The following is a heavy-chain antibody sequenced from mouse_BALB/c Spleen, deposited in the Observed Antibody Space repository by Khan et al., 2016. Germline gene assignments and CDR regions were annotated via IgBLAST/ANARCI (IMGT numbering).Heavy chain of an antibody. V-gene: IGHV14-3*02. Sequence: VQLQQSGAEFVKPGASVKLSCTASGFNIKDTYMYWVKQRPEQGLEWIGRIDPANGNSKYDPKFQGKATITADTSSNTAHRQLSSLTSEDTAFYYCARGNLGYWCQCTTLTVSS. J-gene: IGHJ2*01. CDR3: ARGNLGY. CDR2: IDPANGNS. CDR1: GFNIKDTY.